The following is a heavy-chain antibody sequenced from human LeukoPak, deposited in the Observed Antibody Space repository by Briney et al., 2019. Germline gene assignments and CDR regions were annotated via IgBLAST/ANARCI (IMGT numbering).Heavy chain of an antibody. CDR3: AKTVGANKNYFEY. V-gene: IGHV3-23*01. J-gene: IGHJ4*02. Sequence: PGGSLRLSCEASGFSFSSYGMSWVRQAPGKGLEWVSAIDSRGDDTYYADSVRGRFTISRDNSKNTLYLQMNGLRAEDTAVYYCAKTVGANKNYFEYWGQGTLVTVSS. D-gene: IGHD1-26*01. CDR2: IDSRGDDT. CDR1: GFSFSSYG.